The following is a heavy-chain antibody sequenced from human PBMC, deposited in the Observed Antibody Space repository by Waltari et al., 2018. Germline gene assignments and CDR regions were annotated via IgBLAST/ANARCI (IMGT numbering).Heavy chain of an antibody. D-gene: IGHD2-15*01. Sequence: QVQLQESGPGLVKPSETLSLTCTVSGGSISSYYWSWIWQPPGKGLEWIGYIYYSGSTNYNPSLKSRVTISVDTSKNQFSLKLSSVTAADTAVYYCARGARKVAVDYWGQGTLVTVSS. J-gene: IGHJ4*02. V-gene: IGHV4-59*01. CDR1: GGSISSYY. CDR2: IYYSGST. CDR3: ARGARKVAVDY.